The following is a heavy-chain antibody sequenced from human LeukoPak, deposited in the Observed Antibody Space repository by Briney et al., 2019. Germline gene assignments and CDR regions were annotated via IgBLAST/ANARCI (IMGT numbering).Heavy chain of an antibody. D-gene: IGHD2-2*01. J-gene: IGHJ5*02. CDR1: GGSISTYY. V-gene: IGHV4-59*07. Sequence: PSDTLSLTCTVSGGSISTYYWSWIRQPPGKGLEWIGNIYYSGSTNYNPSLKSRVTILVDTSKNQVSLELSSVTAADTAVYYCARVGVPAALGLNWLDPWGQGTLVTVSS. CDR2: IYYSGST. CDR3: ARVGVPAALGLNWLDP.